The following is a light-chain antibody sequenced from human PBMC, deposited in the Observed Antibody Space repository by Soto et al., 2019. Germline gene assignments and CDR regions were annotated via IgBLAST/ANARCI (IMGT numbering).Light chain of an antibody. CDR3: QKYNSAPLT. J-gene: IGKJ4*01. CDR1: QGISNY. CDR2: AAS. V-gene: IGKV1-27*01. Sequence: DIQMTQSPSSLSTSVGDRVTITCRASQGISNYLAWYQQKPEKVPKLLICAASTLQSGVPSRFSGSGSGSDFALTISSLQPEDVATYYFQKYNSAPLTFGGGTKVEIK.